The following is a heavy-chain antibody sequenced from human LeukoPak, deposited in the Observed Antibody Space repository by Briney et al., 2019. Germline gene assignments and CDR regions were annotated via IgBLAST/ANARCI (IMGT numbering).Heavy chain of an antibody. CDR1: GLTISRYW. D-gene: IGHD4-17*01. J-gene: IGHJ4*02. Sequence: GGSLRLSCAASGLTISRYWMSWVRQAPGKGLEWVANINQDASEKYYVDSVKGRFTISRDNAKNSLYLQMNRLRAEDTAVYYCARDRPVYGESNWGQGTLVTVPS. V-gene: IGHV3-7*03. CDR2: INQDASEK. CDR3: ARDRPVYGESN.